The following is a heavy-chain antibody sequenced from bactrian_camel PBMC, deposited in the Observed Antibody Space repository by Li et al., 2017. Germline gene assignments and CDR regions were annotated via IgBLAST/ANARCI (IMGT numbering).Heavy chain of an antibody. CDR3: TKDRSYGTRNWVQST. D-gene: IGHD3*01. V-gene: IGHV3S1*01. J-gene: IGHJ4*01. Sequence: HVQLVESGGGSVQAGGSLRPSCLYNHRGNCMGWFRQAPGKEREGVAAINASGGRTAYRNPVKGRFTISQVNAKNMLYLQMNSLKPEDTAMYYCTKDRSYGTRNWVQSTRGQGTQVTVS. CDR2: INASGGRT. CDR1: YNHRGNC.